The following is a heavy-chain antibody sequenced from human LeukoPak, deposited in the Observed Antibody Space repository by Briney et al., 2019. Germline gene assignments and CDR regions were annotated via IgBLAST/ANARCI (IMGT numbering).Heavy chain of an antibody. CDR3: ARVVTMVRGVEYYFDY. D-gene: IGHD3-10*01. CDR2: ISAYNGNT. V-gene: IGHV1-18*01. J-gene: IGHJ4*02. Sequence: ASVKVSCKASGYTFTSYGISWVRQAPGQGREWMGWISAYNGNTNYAQKLQGRVTMTTDTSTSTAYMELRSLRSDDTAVYYCARVVTMVRGVEYYFDYWGQGTLVTVSS. CDR1: GYTFTSYG.